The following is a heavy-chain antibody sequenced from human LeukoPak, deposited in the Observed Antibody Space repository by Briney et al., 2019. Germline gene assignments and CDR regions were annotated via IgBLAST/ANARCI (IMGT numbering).Heavy chain of an antibody. CDR1: GGSFSGYY. D-gene: IGHD3-10*01. CDR3: ARSQYVLLWFGELLYDYYMDV. V-gene: IGHV4-34*01. Sequence: SETLSLTCAVYGGSFSGYYWTWIRQPPGKGLEWIGEINHRRSTKYSPSLKSRVTISVDTSKNQFSLKLSSVTAADTAVYYCARSQYVLLWFGELLYDYYMDVWGKGTTVTISS. CDR2: INHRRST. J-gene: IGHJ6*03.